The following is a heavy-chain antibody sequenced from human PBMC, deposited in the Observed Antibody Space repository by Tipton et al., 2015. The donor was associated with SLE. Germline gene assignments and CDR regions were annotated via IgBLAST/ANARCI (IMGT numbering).Heavy chain of an antibody. J-gene: IGHJ4*01. V-gene: IGHV4-59*01. CDR2: FYYSEGS. D-gene: IGHD2-15*01. Sequence: TLSLTCTVSGGSINSYYWSWFRQPPGKGLEWVGNFYYSEGSHYSPSLRSRATISVDTSKNQFSLMVNSVTAADTAVYYCARDVEGSGEWWLHDYWGHVTVVTVSS. CDR3: ARDVEGSGEWWLHDY. CDR1: GGSINSYY.